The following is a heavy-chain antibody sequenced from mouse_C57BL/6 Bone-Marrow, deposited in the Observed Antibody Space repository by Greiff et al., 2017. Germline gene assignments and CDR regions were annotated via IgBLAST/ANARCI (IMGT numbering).Heavy chain of an antibody. CDR3: ATNYYGSSYGY. Sequence: EVMLVESGGGLVKPGGSLKLSCAASGFTFSSYAMSWVRQTPEKRLEWVATISDGGSYTYYPDNVKGRFTISRDNAKNNLYLQMSHLKSEDTAMXYCATNYYGSSYGYWGQGTTLTVSS. D-gene: IGHD1-1*01. CDR2: ISDGGSYT. J-gene: IGHJ2*01. CDR1: GFTFSSYA. V-gene: IGHV5-4*03.